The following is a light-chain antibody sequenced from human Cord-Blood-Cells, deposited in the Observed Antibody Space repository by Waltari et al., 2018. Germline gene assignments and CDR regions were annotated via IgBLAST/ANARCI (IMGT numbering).Light chain of an antibody. V-gene: IGKV4-1*01. CDR2: WAS. CDR1: PSVLYSSNNKNY. J-gene: IGKJ2*01. CDR3: QQYYSTPYT. Sequence: DIVITQYPASLAVSLGERATINCKSSPSVLYSSNNKNYLAWYQQKPGQPPKLLIYWASTRESGVPDRFSGSGSGTDFTLTISSLQAEDVAVYYCQQYYSTPYTFGQGTKLEIK.